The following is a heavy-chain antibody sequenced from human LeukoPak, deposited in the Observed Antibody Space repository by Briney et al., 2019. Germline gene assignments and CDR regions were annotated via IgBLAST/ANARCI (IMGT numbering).Heavy chain of an antibody. D-gene: IGHD2-15*01. V-gene: IGHV3-30*03. J-gene: IGHJ4*02. CDR1: GFTFSDYY. CDR2: ISYDGSNK. Sequence: PGGSLRLSCAASGFTFSDYYMSWVRQAPGKGLEWVAVISYDGSNKYYADSVKGRFTISRDNSKNTLYLQMNSLRAEDTAVYYCARQRSGGSSGLDYWGQGTLVTVSS. CDR3: ARQRSGGSSGLDY.